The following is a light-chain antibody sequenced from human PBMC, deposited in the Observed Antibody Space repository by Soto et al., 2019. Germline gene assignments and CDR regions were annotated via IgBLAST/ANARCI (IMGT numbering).Light chain of an antibody. Sequence: QSALTQPPSVSGSPGQSVTISCTGTSSDVGSYNRVSWYQQPPGTAPKLMIYEVSNRPSGVPHRFSGSKSGNTAPLTISGLQAEDEADYYCSSYTSSSTYVFGTGTKLTVL. J-gene: IGLJ1*01. CDR2: EVS. CDR1: SSDVGSYNR. CDR3: SSYTSSSTYV. V-gene: IGLV2-18*02.